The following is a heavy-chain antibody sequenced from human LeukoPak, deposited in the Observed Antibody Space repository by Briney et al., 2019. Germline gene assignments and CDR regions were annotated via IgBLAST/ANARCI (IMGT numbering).Heavy chain of an antibody. CDR3: ARDLGGSGYPNWFDP. V-gene: IGHV4-38-2*02. CDR1: GYSISSGYY. J-gene: IGHJ5*02. CDR2: IYHSGST. D-gene: IGHD3-3*01. Sequence: SETLSLTCTVSGYSISSGYYWGWIRQPPGQGLEWIGSIYHSGSTYYNPSLKSRVTISVDTSKNQFSLKLSSVTAADTAVYYCARDLGGSGYPNWFDPWGQGTLVTVSS.